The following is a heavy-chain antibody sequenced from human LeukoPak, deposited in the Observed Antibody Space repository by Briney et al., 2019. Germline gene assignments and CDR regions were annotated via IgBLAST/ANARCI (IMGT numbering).Heavy chain of an antibody. V-gene: IGHV5-51*01. Sequence: GESLKISCKGSGYSFTSYWIGWVRQMPGKGLEWMGIIYPGVSDTRYSPSFQGQVTISADKSISTAYLQWSSLKASDTAMYYCARHGYYDSSGYSYCYYGMDVWGQGTAVTVSS. CDR2: IYPGVSDT. J-gene: IGHJ6*02. CDR1: GYSFTSYW. CDR3: ARHGYYDSSGYSYCYYGMDV. D-gene: IGHD3-22*01.